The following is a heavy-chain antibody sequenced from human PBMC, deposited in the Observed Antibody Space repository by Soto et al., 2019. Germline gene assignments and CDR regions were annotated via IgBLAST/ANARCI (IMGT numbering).Heavy chain of an antibody. D-gene: IGHD6-19*01. Sequence: SETLSLTCTVSGGSISSYYWRWIRQPPGKGLEWIGYIYYSGSTNYNPSLKSRVTISVDTSKNQFSLKLSSVTAADTAVYYCARSKSDSSGWYGFPFDYWGQGTLVTVSS. V-gene: IGHV4-59*01. J-gene: IGHJ4*02. CDR2: IYYSGST. CDR3: ARSKSDSSGWYGFPFDY. CDR1: GGSISSYY.